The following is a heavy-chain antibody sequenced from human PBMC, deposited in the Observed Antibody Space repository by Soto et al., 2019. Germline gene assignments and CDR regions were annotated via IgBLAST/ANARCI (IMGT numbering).Heavy chain of an antibody. CDR1: GFTFDDYA. V-gene: IGHV3-23*01. Sequence: VGSLRLSCAVSGFTFDDYAMTWVRQAPGKGLEWVSGISAGGSSTYYTASVEGRFTLSRDNSKNTLYLQMNSLRDDDTAVYYCARPHTDYSFCGGDCYLPQYWGQGTLVTVSS. CDR2: ISAGGSST. J-gene: IGHJ4*02. CDR3: ARPHTDYSFCGGDCYLPQY. D-gene: IGHD2-21*02.